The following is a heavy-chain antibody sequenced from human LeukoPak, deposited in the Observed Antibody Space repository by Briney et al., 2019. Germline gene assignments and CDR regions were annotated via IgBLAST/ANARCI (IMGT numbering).Heavy chain of an antibody. CDR1: GFTFSSYG. CDR2: IWFDGSNK. V-gene: IGHV3-33*01. Sequence: QPGGSLRLSCAASGFTFSSYGMHWVRQAPGKGLEWVSVIWFDGSNKFYADSVKGRFTISRDNSKNTLYLQMNSLRAEDTAVYYCARDLRYYDSSGSDYWGQGTLVTVSS. D-gene: IGHD3-22*01. CDR3: ARDLRYYDSSGSDY. J-gene: IGHJ4*02.